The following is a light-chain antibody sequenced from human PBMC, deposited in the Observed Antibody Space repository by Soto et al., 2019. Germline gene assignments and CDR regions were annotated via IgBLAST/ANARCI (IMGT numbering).Light chain of an antibody. J-gene: IGKJ2*01. V-gene: IGKV3-20*01. CDR3: QQDGSSPYT. CDR2: GAS. CDR1: QSVSSSY. Sequence: EIVLTQSPGTLTLSPGERATLSCRARQSVSSSYLSSYQQKPGQAPTLLIYGASRRATGIPDMFSGSGSGTYFTITIRRLDHDDVALYCCQQDGSSPYTFGQGTKVEIK.